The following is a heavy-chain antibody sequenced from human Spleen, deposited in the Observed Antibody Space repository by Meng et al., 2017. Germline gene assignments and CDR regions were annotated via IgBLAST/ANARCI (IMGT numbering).Heavy chain of an antibody. CDR2: INHSGST. V-gene: IGHV4-34*01. J-gene: IGHJ4*02. CDR3: ARGPTTMAHDFDY. D-gene: IGHD4-11*01. Sequence: QWQVQECGAELLEPSETRSLTVVVSVGSFSDYYWSWIRQPPGKGLEWIGEINHSGSTNYNPSLESRATISVDTSQNNLSLKLSSVTAADSAVYYCARGPTTMAHDFDYWGQGTLVTVSS. CDR1: VGSFSDYY.